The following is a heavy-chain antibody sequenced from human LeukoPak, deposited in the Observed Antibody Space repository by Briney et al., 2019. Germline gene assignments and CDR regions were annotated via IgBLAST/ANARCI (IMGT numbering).Heavy chain of an antibody. CDR1: GFTFSRYE. V-gene: IGHV3-48*03. J-gene: IGHJ6*02. CDR2: ISSGDSVI. CDR3: ARVGYHYGMDV. Sequence: PGGSLRLSCAASGFTFSRYEMNWVPQAPGKGLEWVSYISSGDSVIYYADSVKGRFTISRDNAKNSLYLQMNSLRADDTAVYYCARVGYHYGMDVWGQGTTVTVSS. D-gene: IGHD6-25*01.